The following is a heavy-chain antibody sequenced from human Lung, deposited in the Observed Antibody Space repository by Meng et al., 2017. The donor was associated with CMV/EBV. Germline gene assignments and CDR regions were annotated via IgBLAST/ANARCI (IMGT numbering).Heavy chain of an antibody. Sequence: SETLSLXCAVYGGSFSGYYWSWIRQPPGKGLEWIGEINHSGSTNYNPSLKSRVTISVDTSKNQFSLKLSSVTAADTAVYYCARGTFPLIVVVPAAKGAFDYWGQGTLVTVSS. CDR3: ARGTFPLIVVVPAAKGAFDY. V-gene: IGHV4-34*01. J-gene: IGHJ4*02. CDR2: INHSGST. D-gene: IGHD2-2*01. CDR1: GGSFSGYY.